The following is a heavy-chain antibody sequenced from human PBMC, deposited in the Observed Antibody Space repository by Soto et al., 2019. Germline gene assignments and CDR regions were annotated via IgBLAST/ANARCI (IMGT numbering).Heavy chain of an antibody. Sequence: GESLKISCKGSGYSFTSYWIGWVRQMPGKGLEWMGIIYLGDSDTRYSPSFQGQVTISADKSISTAYLQWSSLKASDTAMYYCARISPIASYYFDYWGQGTLVTVSS. CDR1: GYSFTSYW. CDR3: ARISPIASYYFDY. D-gene: IGHD2-15*01. CDR2: IYLGDSDT. J-gene: IGHJ4*02. V-gene: IGHV5-51*01.